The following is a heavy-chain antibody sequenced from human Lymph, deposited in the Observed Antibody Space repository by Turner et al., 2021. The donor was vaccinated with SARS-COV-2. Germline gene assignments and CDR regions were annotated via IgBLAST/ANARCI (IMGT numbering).Heavy chain of an antibody. CDR1: GFTFSTYA. V-gene: IGHV3-30*04. CDR3: ARYGSGGYFYYGLDV. J-gene: IGHJ6*02. D-gene: IGHD3-10*01. Sequence: QVPLVESGGGVVQPGRSLRLSCAASGFTFSTYAIHWGRQAAGKGLEWVAVISYDGSNKYYADSVKGRFTISRDNSKNTLYLQMNSLRAEDTAVYYCARYGSGGYFYYGLDVWGQGTTVTVSS. CDR2: ISYDGSNK.